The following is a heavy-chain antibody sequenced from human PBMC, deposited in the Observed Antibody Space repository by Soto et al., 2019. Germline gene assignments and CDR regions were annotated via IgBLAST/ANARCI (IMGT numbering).Heavy chain of an antibody. CDR2: ISAYNGNT. V-gene: IGHV1-18*04. CDR3: ARDRPLLVGAIFPPTAFDI. J-gene: IGHJ3*02. Sequence: ASVKFSCKASGYTFTSYGISWVRQAPGQGLEWMGWISAYNGNTNYAQKLQGRVTMTTDTSTSTAYMELRSLRSDDTAVYYCARDRPLLVGAIFPPTAFDIWGQGTMVTVSS. CDR1: GYTFTSYG. D-gene: IGHD1-26*01.